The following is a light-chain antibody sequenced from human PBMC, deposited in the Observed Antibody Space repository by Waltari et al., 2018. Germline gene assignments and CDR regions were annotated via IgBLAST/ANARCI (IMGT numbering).Light chain of an antibody. CDR1: TSDVGSYAF. CDR3: CSYAGRGTYV. Sequence: QPALTQPASVSGPPGQSITIPSSETTSDVGSYAFFPCYQQPPGEAPKLPIGEAFKRPPDTSGRFSGAKSGSTASLTISGLQPEDEADYYCCSYAGRGTYVFGSGTKVTVL. V-gene: IGLV2-23*01. CDR2: EAF. J-gene: IGLJ1*01.